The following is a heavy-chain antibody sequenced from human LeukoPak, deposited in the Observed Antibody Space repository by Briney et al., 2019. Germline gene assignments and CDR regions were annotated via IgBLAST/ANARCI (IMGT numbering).Heavy chain of an antibody. V-gene: IGHV1-2*02. CDR1: GYTFTGYY. CDR2: INPNSGGT. J-gene: IGHJ4*02. Sequence: GASVKVSCKASGYTFTGYYMHWVRQAPGQGLEWMGWINPNSGGTNYAQKFQGRVTMTRDTSISTAYMELSRLRSDDTAVYYCARDHYYDSSGPGLGGDYWGQGTLVTVSS. CDR3: ARDHYYDSSGPGLGGDY. D-gene: IGHD3-22*01.